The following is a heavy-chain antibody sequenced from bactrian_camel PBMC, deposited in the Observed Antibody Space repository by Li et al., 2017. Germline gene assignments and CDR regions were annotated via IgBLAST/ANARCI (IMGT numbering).Heavy chain of an antibody. J-gene: IGHJ6*01. V-gene: IGHV3S25*01. D-gene: IGHD3*01. CDR2: YESSRGTT. CDR1: GYLWVTYC. Sequence: VESGGGSVQAGGSLRLSCAASGYLWVTYCTTWFRQAPGKEREGVAAYESSRGTTYYADSVKGRFTIAQDTPKNTVYLQMNSLKPEDTAMYYCAAAEAGRGTWPDDDGYWGQGTQVTVS. CDR3: AAAEAGRGTWPDDDGY.